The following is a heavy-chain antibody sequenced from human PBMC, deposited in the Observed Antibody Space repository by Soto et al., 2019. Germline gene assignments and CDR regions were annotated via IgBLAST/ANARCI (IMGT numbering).Heavy chain of an antibody. CDR1: GFSVSNNH. J-gene: IGHJ4*02. CDR3: ARDGSGPFGY. V-gene: IGHV3-53*02. D-gene: IGHD2-15*01. Sequence: EVQLVETGGGLIQPAGSLRLSCAASGFSVSNNHMSWVRQAPGKGLEWVSLIHIDGNTYYTDAVKGRFTISRDYSKNTLYLQMNNLRAEDTALYYCARDGSGPFGYWGQGTQVTVSS. CDR2: IHIDGNT.